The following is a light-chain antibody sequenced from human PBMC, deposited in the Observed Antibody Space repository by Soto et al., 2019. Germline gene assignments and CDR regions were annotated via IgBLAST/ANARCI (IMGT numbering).Light chain of an antibody. CDR1: QSINIY. V-gene: IGKV1-39*01. CDR2: GAS. CDR3: QQGYTKSPLT. J-gene: IGKJ4*01. Sequence: DIQMTQSPSSLSASVGDRVTITCRTSQSINIYLNWYQQKVGEPPRLLIFGASNLQSGVPSRFSGRGVGKNFTLTISSLQAEDFATYYCQQGYTKSPLTFAGGTKVDIK.